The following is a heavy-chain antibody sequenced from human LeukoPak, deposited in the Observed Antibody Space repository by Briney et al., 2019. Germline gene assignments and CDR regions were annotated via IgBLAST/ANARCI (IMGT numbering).Heavy chain of an antibody. CDR2: ISSSSSYI. V-gene: IGHV3-21*01. Sequence: KPGGSLRPSCAASGFTFSSYSMNWVRQAPGKGLEWVSSISSSSSYIYYADSVKGRFTISRDNAKNSLYLQMNSLRAEDTAVYYCASLSGYYDILTGYAVDYWGQGTLVTVSS. D-gene: IGHD3-9*01. CDR3: ASLSGYYDILTGYAVDY. J-gene: IGHJ4*02. CDR1: GFTFSSYS.